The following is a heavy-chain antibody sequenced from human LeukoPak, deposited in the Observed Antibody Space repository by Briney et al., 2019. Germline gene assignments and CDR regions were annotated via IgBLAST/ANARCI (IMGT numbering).Heavy chain of an antibody. CDR1: TPSISSICYC. V-gene: IGHV4-39*01. CDR3: ARRSSIDRSTYYYYGMDV. J-gene: IGHJ6*02. CDR2: IYFRWST. D-gene: IGHD3-22*01. Sequence: TRSLASTVFTPSISSICYCWGRILQPPGKGLEWFGSIYFRWSTYYNTSLKSRVTISVDTSKNRSSPKLSSVTAADTAVYYCARRSSIDRSTYYYYGMDVWGQGTTVTVSS.